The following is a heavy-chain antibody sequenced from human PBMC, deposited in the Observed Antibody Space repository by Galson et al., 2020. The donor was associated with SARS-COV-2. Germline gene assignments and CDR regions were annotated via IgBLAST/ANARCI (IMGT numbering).Heavy chain of an antibody. D-gene: IGHD5-18*01. J-gene: IGHJ4*02. CDR2: IYYSGST. CDR3: ASSGSNGVTQFDY. V-gene: IGHV4-39*01. CDR1: GGSISSSSYY. Sequence: ETSETMSLTCTVSGGSISSSSYYWGWIRQPPGKGLEWIGSIYYSGSTYYNPSLKSRVTISVDTSKNQFSLKLSSVTAADTAVYYCASSGSNGVTQFDYWCQGTLVTVSS.